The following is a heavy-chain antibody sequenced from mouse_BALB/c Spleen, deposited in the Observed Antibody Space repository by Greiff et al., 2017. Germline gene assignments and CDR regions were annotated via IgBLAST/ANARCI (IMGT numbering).Heavy chain of an antibody. CDR2: ILPGSGST. Sequence: VKLVESGAELMKPGASVKISCKATGYTFSSYWIEWVKQRPGHGLEWIGEILPGSGSTNYNEKFKGKATFTADTSSNTAYMQLSSLTSEDSAVYYCARTWYRYGFAYWGQGTLVTVSA. CDR1: GYTFSSYW. J-gene: IGHJ3*01. D-gene: IGHD2-14*01. CDR3: ARTWYRYGFAY. V-gene: IGHV1-9*01.